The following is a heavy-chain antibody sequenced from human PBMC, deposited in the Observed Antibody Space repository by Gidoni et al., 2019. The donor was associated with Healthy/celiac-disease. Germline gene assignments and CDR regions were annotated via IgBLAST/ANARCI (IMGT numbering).Heavy chain of an antibody. CDR2: INHSGST. J-gene: IGHJ4*02. CDR1: VGSFSGYY. Sequence: QVQLQQWGAGLLKPSETLSLTCAVDVGSFSGYYWSWIRQPPGKGLAWIGEINHSGSTNYNPSLKSRVNISVDTSKKQCSLKLSYVTAADTAVYYCARGGYGGNSGYDEFDYWGQGTLVTVSS. CDR3: ARGGYGGNSGYDEFDY. V-gene: IGHV4-34*01. D-gene: IGHD4-17*01.